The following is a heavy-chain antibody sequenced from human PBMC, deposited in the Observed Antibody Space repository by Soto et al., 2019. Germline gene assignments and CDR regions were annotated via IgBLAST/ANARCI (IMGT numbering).Heavy chain of an antibody. CDR3: ARVIAAAAFYYGMDV. J-gene: IGHJ6*02. CDR2: INPNSGGT. V-gene: IGHV1-2*02. Sequence: QVQLVQSGADVKKPGASVKVSCKASGYTFTGYYIHWVRQAPGQGLEWMGWINPNSGGTKYAQKFQGRVTMTRDTSISTAYMELSRLRSDDTALYYCARVIAAAAFYYGMDVWGQGTTVTVSS. D-gene: IGHD6-13*01. CDR1: GYTFTGYY.